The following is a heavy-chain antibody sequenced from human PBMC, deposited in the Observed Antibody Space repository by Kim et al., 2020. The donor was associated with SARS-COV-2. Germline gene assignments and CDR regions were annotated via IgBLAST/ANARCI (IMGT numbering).Heavy chain of an antibody. J-gene: IGHJ4*02. V-gene: IGHV1-3*01. D-gene: IGHD3-22*01. CDR3: ARLPSSGYLDY. CDR2: INAGNGNT. CDR1: GYTFGSTA. Sequence: ASVKVSCKASGYTFGSTALSWVRQAPGQRLEWLGWINAGNGNTKYSQKFQGRVTMTRDTSASTVYMELSSLRSEDTAVYYCARLPSSGYLDYWGQGALVTVSS.